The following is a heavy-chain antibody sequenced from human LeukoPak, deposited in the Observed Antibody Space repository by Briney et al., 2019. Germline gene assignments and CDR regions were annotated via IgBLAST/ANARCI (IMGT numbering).Heavy chain of an antibody. D-gene: IGHD3-22*01. V-gene: IGHV3-23*01. Sequence: GGSLRLSCAVSGITLSNYGMSWVRQAPGKGLEWVAGIGGSGGRTNYADSVKGRFTISRDNPKNTLYLQMNSLRAEDTAVYFCAKRGVVIRVILVGFHKEAYYFDSWGQGALVIISS. CDR3: AKRGVVIRVILVGFHKEAYYFDS. CDR2: IGGSGGRT. J-gene: IGHJ4*02. CDR1: GITLSNYG.